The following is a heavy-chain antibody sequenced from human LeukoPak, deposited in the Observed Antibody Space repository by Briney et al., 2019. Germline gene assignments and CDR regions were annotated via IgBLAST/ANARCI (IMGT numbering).Heavy chain of an antibody. CDR1: GGSISSSSYY. Sequence: SETLPLTCTVSGGSISSSSYYWGWIRQPPGKGLEWIGSIYYSGSTYYNPSLKSRVTISVDTSKNQFSLKLSSVTAADTAVYYCARTAYSSSWYVYNWFDPWGQGTLVTVSS. CDR2: IYYSGST. D-gene: IGHD6-13*01. V-gene: IGHV4-39*01. J-gene: IGHJ5*02. CDR3: ARTAYSSSWYVYNWFDP.